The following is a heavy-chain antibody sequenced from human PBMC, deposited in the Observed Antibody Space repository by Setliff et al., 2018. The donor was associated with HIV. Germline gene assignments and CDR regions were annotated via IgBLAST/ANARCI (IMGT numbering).Heavy chain of an antibody. V-gene: IGHV4-39*01. D-gene: IGHD3-22*01. Sequence: SETLSLTCTVSGGSIKSSSDYWGWIRQPPGKGLEWIGTIYYSGSTYYNPSLKSRVTISVDTSRNQFSLKLSSVTAADTTVYYCARHSGLGGYYSPFDYWGPGTLVTVSS. CDR2: IYYSGST. J-gene: IGHJ4*02. CDR1: GGSIKSSSDY. CDR3: ARHSGLGGYYSPFDY.